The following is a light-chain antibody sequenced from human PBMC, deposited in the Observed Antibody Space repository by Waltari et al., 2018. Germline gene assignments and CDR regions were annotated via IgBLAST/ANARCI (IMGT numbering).Light chain of an antibody. V-gene: IGLV2-14*03. Sequence: QSALTQPASVSVSPGQSITISCTGPASDIGTYAHVSWYQQHPGKAPKLIIYDVANRPSGVSDRFSGSKSGNTASLTISGLQAEDEADYYCKSFTNRLTYVFGSGTKVSV. CDR1: ASDIGTYAH. CDR3: KSFTNRLTYV. CDR2: DVA. J-gene: IGLJ1*01.